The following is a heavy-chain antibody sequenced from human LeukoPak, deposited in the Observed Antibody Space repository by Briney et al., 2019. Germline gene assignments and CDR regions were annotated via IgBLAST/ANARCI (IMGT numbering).Heavy chain of an antibody. CDR2: IYYSGGT. J-gene: IGHJ4*02. CDR3: ARRVLQRRGVSRCRYFDY. V-gene: IGHV4-59*01. CDR1: GGSLSSYY. D-gene: IGHD3-10*01. Sequence: PSETLSLTCTVSGGSLSSYYWSWIRQPPGKGLEWTGYIYYSGGTNYNPSLKSRVTISVDTSKNQFSLKLNSVTAADTAVYYCARRVLQRRGVSRCRYFDYWGQGTLVTVSS.